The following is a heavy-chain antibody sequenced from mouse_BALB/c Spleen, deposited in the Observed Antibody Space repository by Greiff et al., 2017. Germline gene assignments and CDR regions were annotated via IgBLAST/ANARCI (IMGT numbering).Heavy chain of an antibody. CDR1: GFTFSSYT. J-gene: IGHJ3*01. Sequence: EVKLVESGGGLVQPGGSRKLSCAASGFTFSSYTMSWVRQTPEKRLEWVATISSGGSYTYYPDSVKGRFTISRDNAKNTLYLQMSSLKSEDTAMYYCTRGTGTFAYWGQGTLVTVSA. V-gene: IGHV5-6-4*01. D-gene: IGHD4-1*01. CDR2: ISSGGSYT. CDR3: TRGTGTFAY.